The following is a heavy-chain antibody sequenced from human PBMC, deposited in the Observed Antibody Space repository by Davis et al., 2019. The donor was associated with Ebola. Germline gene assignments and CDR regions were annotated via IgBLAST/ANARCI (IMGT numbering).Heavy chain of an antibody. CDR2: IKQDGSEK. V-gene: IGHV3-7*01. CDR3: ARCPRAAGTCYFDY. Sequence: PGGSLRLSCAASGFTFSSYWMSWVRQAPGKGLEWVANIKQDGSEKYYVDSVKGRFTISRDNAKNSLYLQMNSLRAEDTAVYYCARCPRAAGTCYFDYWGQGTLVTVSS. J-gene: IGHJ4*02. CDR1: GFTFSSYW. D-gene: IGHD6-25*01.